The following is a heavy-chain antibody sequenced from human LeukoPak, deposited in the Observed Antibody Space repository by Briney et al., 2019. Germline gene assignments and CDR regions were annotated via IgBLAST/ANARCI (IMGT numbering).Heavy chain of an antibody. CDR2: INHSGST. D-gene: IGHD6-13*01. V-gene: IGHV4-34*01. CDR1: GFTFSSYS. Sequence: GSLRLSCAASGFTFSSYSMNWVRQPPGKGLEWIGEINHSGSTNYNPSLKSRVTISVDTSKNQFSLKLSSVTAADTAVYYCARGRPIAMSKPGYYYYMDVWGKGTTVTISS. CDR3: ARGRPIAMSKPGYYYYMDV. J-gene: IGHJ6*03.